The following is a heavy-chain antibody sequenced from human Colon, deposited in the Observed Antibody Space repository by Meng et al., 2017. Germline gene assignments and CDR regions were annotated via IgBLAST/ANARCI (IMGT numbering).Heavy chain of an antibody. J-gene: IGHJ4*02. V-gene: IGHV4-4*02. CDR2: IYPSGRT. D-gene: IGHD3/OR15-3a*01. CDR1: GDSISSGNG. Sequence: QGQLQGSGPGRVKPSGTLSLTCAVSGDSISSGNGWTWVRQPPGKGLEWIGEIYPSGRTSSNPSLQGRVTISVDKSNNQFSLKLTSVTAADTAVYYCARHISILGQRGFDYWGQGTLVTVSS. CDR3: ARHISILGQRGFDY.